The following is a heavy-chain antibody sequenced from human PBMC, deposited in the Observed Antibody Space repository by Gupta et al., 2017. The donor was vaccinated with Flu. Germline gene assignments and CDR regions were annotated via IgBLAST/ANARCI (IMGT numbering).Heavy chain of an antibody. CDR3: TRDRGGVEVQAFDI. CDR1: GASISSSY. Sequence: QVLLQESGPGLVKPSETLSLTCTVSGASISSSYWSWIRQPPGKGLEWIGYIYHSGSNNYNPSLRSRVTISVDTSKNQFSLNLKYVTAGDTAVYYCTRDRGGVEVQAFDIWGQGTMVTVS. CDR2: IYHSGSN. V-gene: IGHV4-59*01. D-gene: IGHD1-7*01. J-gene: IGHJ3*02.